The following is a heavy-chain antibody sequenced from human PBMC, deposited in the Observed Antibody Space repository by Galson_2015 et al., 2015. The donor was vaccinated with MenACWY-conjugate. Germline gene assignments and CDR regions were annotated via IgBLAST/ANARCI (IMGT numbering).Heavy chain of an antibody. D-gene: IGHD2-2*01. CDR3: ARDLRDPVPVATFNWFDP. CDR1: GGTLSTYG. Sequence: SVKVSCKASGGTLSTYGVSWVRQAPGQGLEWMGGIIPQFGTTHYAQKFQGRVNIIADESTSTVYMHLSSLKSEDTAVYFCARDLRDPVPVATFNWFDPWGQGTLVTVSS. J-gene: IGHJ5*02. V-gene: IGHV1-69*13. CDR2: IIPQFGTT.